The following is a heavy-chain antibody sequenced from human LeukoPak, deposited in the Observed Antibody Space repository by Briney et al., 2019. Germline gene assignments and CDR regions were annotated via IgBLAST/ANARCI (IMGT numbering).Heavy chain of an antibody. V-gene: IGHV1-69*04. J-gene: IGHJ4*02. CDR3: ASITTYPELPY. D-gene: IGHD3-3*01. CDR1: GGTFSSYV. CDR2: IIPMFGIT. Sequence: SVKVSCKACGGTFSSYVISWVGQAPGQGVEWMGRIIPMFGITNYVQKFQGRVTITADKPTSTAYMELSRLRSEDTGVYYCASITTYPELPYWGQGTLVTVSS.